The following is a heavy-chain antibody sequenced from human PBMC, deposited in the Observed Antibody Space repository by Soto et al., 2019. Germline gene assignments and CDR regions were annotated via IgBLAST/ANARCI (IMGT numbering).Heavy chain of an antibody. CDR2: IYYSGST. CDR3: ARAVFGSGSFYYYYGMDV. J-gene: IGHJ6*02. V-gene: IGHV4-59*01. D-gene: IGHD3-10*01. Sequence: SETLSLTCTVSGGSISSYYWSWIRQPPGKGLEWIGYIYYSGSTNYNPSLKSRVTISVDTSKNQFSLKLSSVTAADTAAYYCARAVFGSGSFYYYYGMDVWGQGTTVTVSS. CDR1: GGSISSYY.